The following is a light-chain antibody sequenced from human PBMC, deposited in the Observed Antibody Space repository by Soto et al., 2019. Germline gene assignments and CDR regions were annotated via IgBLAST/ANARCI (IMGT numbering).Light chain of an antibody. CDR1: SSDVGGYNY. J-gene: IGLJ2*01. CDR2: EVS. V-gene: IGLV2-8*01. CDR3: SSYAGSNNPHVV. Sequence: QSVLTQPPSASGSPGQSVTISCTGTSSDVGGYNYVSWYQQHPGKAPKLMIYEVSKRPSGVPDRFSGSKSGNTASLTVSGLQAEDEADYYCSSYAGSNNPHVVFGGVTKLTVL.